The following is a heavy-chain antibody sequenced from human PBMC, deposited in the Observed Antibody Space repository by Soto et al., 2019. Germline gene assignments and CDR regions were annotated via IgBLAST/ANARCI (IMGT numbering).Heavy chain of an antibody. D-gene: IGHD6-19*01. Sequence: GGSLRLSCAASGFTFDDYAMHWVRQAPGKGLEWVSGISWNSGSIGYADSVKGRFTISRDNAKNSLYLQMNSLRAEDTALYYCAKDGYSSGSGGGYFDYWGQGTLVTVSS. CDR1: GFTFDDYA. CDR2: ISWNSGSI. J-gene: IGHJ4*02. V-gene: IGHV3-9*01. CDR3: AKDGYSSGSGGGYFDY.